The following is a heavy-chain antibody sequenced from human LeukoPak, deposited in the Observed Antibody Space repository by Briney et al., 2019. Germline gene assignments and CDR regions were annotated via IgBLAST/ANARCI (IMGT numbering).Heavy chain of an antibody. J-gene: IGHJ4*02. CDR1: GFTFSSYS. D-gene: IGHD6-19*01. CDR2: ISSSSSYI. V-gene: IGHV3-21*01. Sequence: GGSLRLSCAASGFTFSSYSMNWVRQAPGKGLEWVSSISSSSSYIYYADSVKGRFTISRDNAKNSLYLQMNSLRAEDTAVYYCARVGRGWYYFDYWGQGTLVTVSS. CDR3: ARVGRGWYYFDY.